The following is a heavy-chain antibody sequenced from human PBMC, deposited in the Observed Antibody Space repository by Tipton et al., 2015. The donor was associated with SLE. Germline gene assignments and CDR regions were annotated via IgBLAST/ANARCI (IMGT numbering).Heavy chain of an antibody. CDR3: AREGVLLEAFNI. Sequence: RSLRLSCAASGFTFSSYAMHWVRQAPGKGLEWVAVISYDGSNKYYADSVKGRFTISRDNSKNTLYLQMNSLRAEDTAVYYCAREGVLLEAFNIWGQGAMVTVSS. D-gene: IGHD3-3*01. CDR2: ISYDGSNK. CDR1: GFTFSSYA. V-gene: IGHV3-30*04. J-gene: IGHJ3*02.